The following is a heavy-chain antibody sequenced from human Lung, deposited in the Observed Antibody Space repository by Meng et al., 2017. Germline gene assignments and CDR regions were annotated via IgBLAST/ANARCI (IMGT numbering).Heavy chain of an antibody. CDR3: ATGAAAADH. CDR1: GFSFTDAW. Sequence: EGQVVECGGGLVKPGGSLRLSCVASGFSFTDAWMSWVRPAPGKGLEWVGRIKSNSDGGTTDYAAPVKGRFTISRDDSKNTLYLQMNSLITEDTAVYFCATGAAAADHWGQGTLVTVSS. J-gene: IGHJ4*02. V-gene: IGHV3-15*01. CDR2: IKSNSDGGTT. D-gene: IGHD6-13*01.